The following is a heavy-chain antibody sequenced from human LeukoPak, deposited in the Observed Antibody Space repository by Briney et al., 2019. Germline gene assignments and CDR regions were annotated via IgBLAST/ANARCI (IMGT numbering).Heavy chain of an antibody. Sequence: GGSLRLSCAASGFTFSGYDMSWVRQAPGKGLERVSYTSSSSSTIYYADSVKSRFTISRDNAKNSLYLQMNSLRAEDTAVYYCARLRYYGMDVWGQGTTVTVSS. CDR3: ARLRYYGMDV. J-gene: IGHJ6*02. CDR2: TSSSSSTI. V-gene: IGHV3-48*04. CDR1: GFTFSGYD.